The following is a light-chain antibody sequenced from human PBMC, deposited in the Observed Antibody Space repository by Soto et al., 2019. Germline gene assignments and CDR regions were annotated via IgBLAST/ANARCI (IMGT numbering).Light chain of an antibody. V-gene: IGKV2-28*01. CDR3: MQALQTPLT. CDR2: MGS. Sequence: DIVMTQSPLSLPVTPGEPASISCRSSQSLLHSNGYNYLDWYLQKPGQSPQVLIYMGSIRASGVPDRFSGSGSGTDFTLKINRVEAEDVGIYYCMQALQTPLTFGGGTKVEIK. J-gene: IGKJ4*01. CDR1: QSLLHSNGYNY.